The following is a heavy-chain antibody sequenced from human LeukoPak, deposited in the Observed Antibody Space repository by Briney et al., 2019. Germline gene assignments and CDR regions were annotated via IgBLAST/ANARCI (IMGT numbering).Heavy chain of an antibody. V-gene: IGHV1-69*05. CDR2: IIPIFGTA. Sequence: SVKVSGKASGGTFSSYAISWVRQAPGQGLEWMGGIIPIFGTANYAQKFQGRVTITTDESTSTAYMELSSLRSEDTAVYYCAQRKWELLGNWFDPWGQGTLVTVSS. J-gene: IGHJ5*02. CDR3: AQRKWELLGNWFDP. D-gene: IGHD1-26*01. CDR1: GGTFSSYA.